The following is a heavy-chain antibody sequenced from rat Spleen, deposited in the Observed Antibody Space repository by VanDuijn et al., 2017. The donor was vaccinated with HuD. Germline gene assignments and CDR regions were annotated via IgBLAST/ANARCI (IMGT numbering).Heavy chain of an antibody. CDR3: SRATEGTLFDY. J-gene: IGHJ2*01. D-gene: IGHD1-11*01. CDR1: GFSLTSYH. CDR2: ISSGGTS. Sequence: QVQLRESGPGLVQPSQTLSLTCTVSGFSLTSYHVSWVRQPPGKGLEWIGAISSGGTSYYNSVLNPRVSISRDTSKSQVFLKMNSLQTEDTAIYFCSRATEGTLFDYWGQGVMVTVSS. V-gene: IGHV2S12*01.